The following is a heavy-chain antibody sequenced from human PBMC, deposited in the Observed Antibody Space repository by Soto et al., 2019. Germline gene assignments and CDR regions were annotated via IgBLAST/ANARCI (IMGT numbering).Heavy chain of an antibody. Sequence: QVQLVQSGAEVKKPGASVRVSCKASGYSFTTYYIHWVRQAPGQGLEWLGIINPWGGSTSYAQKFLDRVSMTTDTSTSTVYMELSSLRSDDTAVYYCARVQRVSVWFGELDVWGQGTTVTVSS. J-gene: IGHJ6*02. D-gene: IGHD3-10*01. CDR2: INPWGGST. V-gene: IGHV1-46*01. CDR1: GYSFTTYY. CDR3: ARVQRVSVWFGELDV.